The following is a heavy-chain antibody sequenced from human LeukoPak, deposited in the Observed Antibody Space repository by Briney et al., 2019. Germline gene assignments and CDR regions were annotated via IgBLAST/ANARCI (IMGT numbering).Heavy chain of an antibody. J-gene: IGHJ6*02. CDR3: AREDPQTTVPEGMDV. CDR2: IYYSGTT. D-gene: IGHD4-17*01. Sequence: SETLSLTCTVSGGSFSYYYWSWIRQSPGKGLEWIGYIYYSGTTNYNPSLKSRVTISVDTSKNQFSLQLRSVTAADTAVYYCAREDPQTTVPEGMDVWGQGTTVTVSS. CDR1: GGSFSYYY. V-gene: IGHV4-59*01.